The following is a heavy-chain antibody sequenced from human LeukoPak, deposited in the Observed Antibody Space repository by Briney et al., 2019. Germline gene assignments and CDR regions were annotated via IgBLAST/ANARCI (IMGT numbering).Heavy chain of an antibody. V-gene: IGHV3-48*02. J-gene: IGHJ6*02. D-gene: IGHD5-12*01. Sequence: GGSLRLSCAASGFTFSTYSMNWVRQAPGKGLEWVSYISSSSGTIYYADSVKGRFTFSRDNAKNSLYLQMNGLRDEDTAVYYCARGYYYGMDVWGQGTTVTVSS. CDR1: GFTFSTYS. CDR2: ISSSSGTI. CDR3: ARGYYYGMDV.